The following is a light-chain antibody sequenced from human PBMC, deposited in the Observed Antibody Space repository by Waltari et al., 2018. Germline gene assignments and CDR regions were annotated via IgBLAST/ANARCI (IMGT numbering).Light chain of an antibody. CDR2: DNN. V-gene: IGLV1-51*01. CDR1: SSNLGNYF. CDR3: ATWDNSLTAVV. J-gene: IGLJ2*01. Sequence: QSVLTQPPSVSAAPGQKVTISCSGGSSNLGNYFVSWYHQLPGATPKLLIYDNNKRPSGIPDRFSASKSGTSATLDITGLQIGDEADYYCATWDNSLTAVVFGGGTKLTVL.